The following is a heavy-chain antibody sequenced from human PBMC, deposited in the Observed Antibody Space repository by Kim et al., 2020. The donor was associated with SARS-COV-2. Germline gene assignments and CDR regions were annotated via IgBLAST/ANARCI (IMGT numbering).Heavy chain of an antibody. V-gene: IGHV3-23*01. J-gene: IGHJ6*01. D-gene: IGHD2-2*01. CDR1: GFTFSSYS. CDR3: AREKVPALDYSYFYGMD. CDR2: ISGDGAKT. Sequence: GGSLRLSCAASGFTFSSYSLSWVRQAPGKGLEWVSIISGDGAKTHHVDSVKGRFTISRDNSKNRMYLQMNSLRAEDTALYFCAREKVPALDYSYFYGMD.